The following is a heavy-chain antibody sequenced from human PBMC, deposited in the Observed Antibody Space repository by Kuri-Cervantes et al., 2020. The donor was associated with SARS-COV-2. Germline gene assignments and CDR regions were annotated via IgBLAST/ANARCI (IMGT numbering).Heavy chain of an antibody. CDR1: GGSTRSYF. Sequence: SETLSLTCNVSGGSTRSYFWSWIRQAPGKGLEWIGCMYFNGRTNYNPSLKRRVSMSVDTSKSQFSLNLASMSAADTAVYYCAKGARGDMDAFDIWGLGTMVTVSS. CDR3: AKGARGDMDAFDI. D-gene: IGHD2-15*01. CDR2: MYFNGRT. V-gene: IGHV4-59*01. J-gene: IGHJ3*02.